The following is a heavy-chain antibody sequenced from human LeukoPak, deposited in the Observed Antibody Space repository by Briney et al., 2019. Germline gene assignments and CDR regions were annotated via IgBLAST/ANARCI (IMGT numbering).Heavy chain of an antibody. V-gene: IGHV3-21*01. D-gene: IGHD6-19*01. CDR2: ISRSSSYI. CDR1: GLIFSSHS. Sequence: TGGSLRLSCAASGLIFSSHSMNWARHAPGKGREWLSSISRSSSYINYADSVKGRFTISRDNAKNSLYLQMNSVTAEDTAVYYCARGQWLVVEFDYWGQGTLVTVSS. J-gene: IGHJ4*02. CDR3: ARGQWLVVEFDY.